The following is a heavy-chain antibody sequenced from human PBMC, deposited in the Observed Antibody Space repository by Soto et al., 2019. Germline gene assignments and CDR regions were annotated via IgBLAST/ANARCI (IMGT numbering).Heavy chain of an antibody. CDR3: ARRLIADLSYYGMDI. J-gene: IGHJ6*02. CDR1: GFTISDYY. D-gene: IGHD6-13*01. V-gene: IGHV3-11*01. CDR2: ISGSGSMI. Sequence: PGVSLTLSCAASGFTISDYYMSWIRQAPGKGLEWVSYISGSGSMIYYADSVKGRFTISRDNAKNSLYLEMNSLRAEDTAVYYCARRLIADLSYYGMDIRGQRTTVTVSS.